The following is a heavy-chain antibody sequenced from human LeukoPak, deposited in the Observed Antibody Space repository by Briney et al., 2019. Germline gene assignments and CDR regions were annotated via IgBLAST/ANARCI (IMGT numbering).Heavy chain of an antibody. J-gene: IGHJ4*02. D-gene: IGHD6-19*01. CDR2: ISGSGAAT. CDR3: AKDLSSGWYPYYFDF. V-gene: IGHV3-23*01. CDR1: GFTFSNYA. Sequence: GGSLRLSCAASGFTFSNYAMNWVPQAPGKGLEWVSAISGSGAATFNADSVKGRFTISRDNSKNTLYLQMNSLRAEDTAVYYCAKDLSSGWYPYYFDFWGRGTLVTVSS.